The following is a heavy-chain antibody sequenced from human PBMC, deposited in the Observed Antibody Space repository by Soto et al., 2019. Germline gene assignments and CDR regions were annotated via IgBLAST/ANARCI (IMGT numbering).Heavy chain of an antibody. Sequence: QVQLQESGPGLVKPSQTLSLTCTVSGGSINSGGYYWSWIRQHPGKGLEWIGKIYYSGDTSYNPSLKSRATMSIDTSKHQFSLKMTSVTAADTAVYYCARDGDCSGGSCYLGYGLDVWGRGTTVTVSS. V-gene: IGHV4-31*03. J-gene: IGHJ6*02. D-gene: IGHD2-15*01. CDR1: GGSINSGGYY. CDR2: IYYSGDT. CDR3: ARDGDCSGGSCYLGYGLDV.